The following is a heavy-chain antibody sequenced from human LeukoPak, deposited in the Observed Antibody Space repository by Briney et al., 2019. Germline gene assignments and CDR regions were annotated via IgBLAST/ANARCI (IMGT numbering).Heavy chain of an antibody. D-gene: IGHD3-10*01. CDR1: GYTFTSYG. CDR2: INPNSGGT. J-gene: IGHJ6*03. CDR3: ARSMHGSGSPLYYYYYMDV. Sequence: ASLKVSCKASGYTFTSYGISWVRQAPGQALEWMGWINPNSGGTNYAQKFQGRVTMSRDTSISTAYMELSRLRSDDTAVYYCARSMHGSGSPLYYYYYMDVWGKGTTVTVSS. V-gene: IGHV1-2*02.